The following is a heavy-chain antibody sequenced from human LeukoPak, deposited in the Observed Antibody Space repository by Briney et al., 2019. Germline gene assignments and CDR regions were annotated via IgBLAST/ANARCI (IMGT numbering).Heavy chain of an antibody. D-gene: IGHD6-6*01. V-gene: IGHV1-69*05. CDR2: IIPIFGTA. J-gene: IGHJ6*03. CDR3: ARGRSSSLVEYYYYMDV. CDR1: GYTFTSYG. Sequence: SVKVSCKASGYTFTSYGISWARQAPGQGLEWMGGIIPIFGTANYAQKFQGRVTITTDESTSTAYMELSSLRSEDTAVYYCARGRSSSLVEYYYYMDVWGKGTTVTVSS.